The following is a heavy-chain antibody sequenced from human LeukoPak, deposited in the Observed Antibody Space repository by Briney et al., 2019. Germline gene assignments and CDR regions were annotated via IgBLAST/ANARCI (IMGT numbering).Heavy chain of an antibody. D-gene: IGHD3-10*01. V-gene: IGHV3-9*01. CDR3: AKDTSWFTSAFDI. Sequence: PGRSLRLSCAASGFTFEDYDMHWVRQAPGKGLEWVSGISWNSGSRGYADSVKGRFTISRDNAKNSLYLQMDSLRTGDTAFYYCAKDTSWFTSAFDIWGQGTMVTVSS. J-gene: IGHJ3*02. CDR1: GFTFEDYD. CDR2: ISWNSGSR.